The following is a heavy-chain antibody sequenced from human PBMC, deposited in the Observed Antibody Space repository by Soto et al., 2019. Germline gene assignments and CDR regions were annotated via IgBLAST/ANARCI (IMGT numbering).Heavy chain of an antibody. Sequence: QLQLQESGSGLVKPSQTLSLTCAVSGGSISSGGYSWSWFRQPPGKGLEWIGYIYHGERTYYNPSLKSRVTISVDRSKNQFSLKLSSVTAADTAVYYCARAEGGIFDHWGQGTLVTVSS. J-gene: IGHJ4*02. CDR2: IYHGERT. CDR3: ARAEGGIFDH. CDR1: GGSISSGGYS. V-gene: IGHV4-30-2*01.